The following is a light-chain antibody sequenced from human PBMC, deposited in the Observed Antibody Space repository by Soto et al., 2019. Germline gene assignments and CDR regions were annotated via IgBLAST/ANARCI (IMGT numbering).Light chain of an antibody. CDR1: QSVSSN. J-gene: IGKJ1*01. V-gene: IGKV3-15*01. CDR3: QQYNNLPPWT. Sequence: EIVMTQSPATLSVSPGERATLSCRASQSVSSNLAWYQQKPGQAPRLLIYGASTRATGVPARFSGSGSGTEFTLTISSLQSEDFVVYYCQQYNNLPPWTFGQGTKVEI. CDR2: GAS.